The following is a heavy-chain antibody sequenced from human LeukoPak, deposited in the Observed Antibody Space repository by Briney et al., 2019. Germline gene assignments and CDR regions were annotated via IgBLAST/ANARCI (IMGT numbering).Heavy chain of an antibody. CDR3: ARTPPYCFGGSCYLNY. J-gene: IGHJ4*02. Sequence: GASVEVSCKASGYTFTNFDINWVRQATGQGLEWMGWMSPNSGNTGYAQRFLGRVTMTRNTSISTAYMELSSLRSDDTAVYYCARTPPYCFGGSCYLNYWGQGSLVTVSS. V-gene: IGHV1-8*01. D-gene: IGHD2-15*01. CDR2: MSPNSGNT. CDR1: GYTFTNFD.